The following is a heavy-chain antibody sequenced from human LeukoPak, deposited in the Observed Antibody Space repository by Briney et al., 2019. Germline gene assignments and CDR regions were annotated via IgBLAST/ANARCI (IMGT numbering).Heavy chain of an antibody. CDR2: ISGSGSPK. Sequence: GGSLRLSCAASGFTFSYFEMNWVRQAPGKGLELISYISGSGSPKYYADSVKGRFTISRDNAKNSLFLQMNSLRAEDTAVYFCARATWDPNYYYYMDVWGKGTTVTISS. CDR3: ARATWDPNYYYYMDV. D-gene: IGHD1-26*01. V-gene: IGHV3-48*03. J-gene: IGHJ6*03. CDR1: GFTFSYFE.